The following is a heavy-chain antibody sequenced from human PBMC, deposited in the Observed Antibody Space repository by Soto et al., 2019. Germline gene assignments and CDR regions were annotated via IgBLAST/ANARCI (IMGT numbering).Heavy chain of an antibody. D-gene: IGHD2-2*01. CDR1: GGSISSSSYY. Sequence: SETLSLTCTVSGGSISSSSYYWGWIRQPPGKGLEWIGSIYYSGSTYYNPSLKSRVTISVDTSKNQFSLKLSSVTAADTAVYYCARVHCSSTSCYEGDFDYWGQGTLVTVSS. CDR3: ARVHCSSTSCYEGDFDY. J-gene: IGHJ4*02. V-gene: IGHV4-39*01. CDR2: IYYSGST.